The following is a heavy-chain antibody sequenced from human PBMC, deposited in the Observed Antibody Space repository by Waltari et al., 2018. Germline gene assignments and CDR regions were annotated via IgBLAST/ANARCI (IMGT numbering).Heavy chain of an antibody. V-gene: IGHV5-51*01. CDR1: GYSFTSYW. CDR3: ARQGESGSYWDWYFDL. D-gene: IGHD1-26*01. J-gene: IGHJ2*01. CDR2: IKPWESDT. Sequence: EVQLVQSGAEVKKPGESLKISCKGSGYSFTSYWIGWVRQMPGKGLEWMGIIKPWESDTINSPAVQGQVTIDTDKASSTAYRQWSSLKASDTAMYYCARQGESGSYWDWYFDLWGRGTLVTVSS.